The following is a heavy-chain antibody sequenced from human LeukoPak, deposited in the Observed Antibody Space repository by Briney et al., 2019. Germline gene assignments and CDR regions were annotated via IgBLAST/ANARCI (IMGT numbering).Heavy chain of an antibody. CDR1: GFIFTNYW. V-gene: IGHV3-74*01. D-gene: IGHD2-15*01. CDR3: GRDPNCSGGTCYGNDH. Sequence: TGKSLRLSCEVSGFIFTNYWMHWVRQAPGKGLVWVSCINVDGSITTYADSVKGRFTISRDNAKNTLYLQMSSLRAEDTAVYYCGRDPNCSGGTCYGNDHWGQGTLVTVSS. J-gene: IGHJ4*02. CDR2: INVDGSIT.